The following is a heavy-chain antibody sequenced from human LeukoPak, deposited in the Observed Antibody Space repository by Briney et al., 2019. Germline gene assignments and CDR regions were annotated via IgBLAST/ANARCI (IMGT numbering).Heavy chain of an antibody. CDR2: ISYSGST. D-gene: IGHD2-2*01. CDR3: VRGYQLLPDAFDI. J-gene: IGHJ3*02. Sequence: SETLSPTCTVSGGSISTYSWIYIRQPPGKGLEWIGNISYSGSTKYNPSLKSRVTISLDTSKNQFSLKLSSVTAADTAVYYCVRGYQLLPDAFDIWGQGTMVTVSS. CDR1: GGSISTYS. V-gene: IGHV4-59*01.